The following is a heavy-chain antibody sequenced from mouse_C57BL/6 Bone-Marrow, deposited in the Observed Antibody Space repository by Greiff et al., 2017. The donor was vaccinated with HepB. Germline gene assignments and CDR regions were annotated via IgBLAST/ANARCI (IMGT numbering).Heavy chain of an antibody. V-gene: IGHV5-9-1*02. D-gene: IGHD1-1*01. CDR3: TMITTVNAMDY. CDR2: ISSGGDYI. J-gene: IGHJ4*01. Sequence: EVMLVESGEGLVKPGGSLKLSCAASGFTFSSYAMSWVRQTPEKRLEWVAYISSGGDYIYYADTVKGRFTISRDNARNTLYLQMSSLKSEDTAMYYCTMITTVNAMDYWGQGTSVTVSS. CDR1: GFTFSSYA.